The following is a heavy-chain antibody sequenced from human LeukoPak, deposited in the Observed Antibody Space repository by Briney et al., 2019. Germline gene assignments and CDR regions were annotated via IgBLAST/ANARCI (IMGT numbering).Heavy chain of an antibody. CDR1: GFTFSSYA. V-gene: IGHV3-30-3*01. CDR2: ISYDGSNK. J-gene: IGHJ4*02. CDR3: ARDSVGATNYFDY. D-gene: IGHD1-26*01. Sequence: GGSLRLSCAASGFTFSSYAMHWVRQAPGKGLEWVAVISYDGSNKYYADSVKGRFTISRDNSKNTLYLQMNSLRAEDTAVYYCARDSVGATNYFDYWGQGALVTVSS.